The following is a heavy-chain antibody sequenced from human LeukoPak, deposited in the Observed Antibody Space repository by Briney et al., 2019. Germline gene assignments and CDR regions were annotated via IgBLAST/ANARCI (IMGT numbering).Heavy chain of an antibody. Sequence: SETLSLTCGVHGGSFSGYYLSWIRQPPGKGLEWIGEINPRGSTNYNPSLKSRVTLSADTSKNQFSLTLNSVTAADTAVYYCARGRLGYYFDYWGQGTLVTVSS. V-gene: IGHV4-34*01. CDR3: ARGRLGYYFDY. J-gene: IGHJ4*02. CDR2: INPRGST. CDR1: GGSFSGYY. D-gene: IGHD6-13*01.